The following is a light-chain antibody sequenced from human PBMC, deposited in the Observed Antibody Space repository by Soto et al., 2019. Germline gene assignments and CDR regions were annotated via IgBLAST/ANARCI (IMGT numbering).Light chain of an antibody. Sequence: DIQLTQSPSTLSPSVGDRVTITCRASQSISSWLAWYQQKPGKAPKLLIYKASSLQSGVPSRFSGSGSGTEFTLNISSLQPDDFATYYCQQSNSYPHTFGQGTKLEIK. J-gene: IGKJ2*01. CDR2: KAS. V-gene: IGKV1-5*03. CDR3: QQSNSYPHT. CDR1: QSISSW.